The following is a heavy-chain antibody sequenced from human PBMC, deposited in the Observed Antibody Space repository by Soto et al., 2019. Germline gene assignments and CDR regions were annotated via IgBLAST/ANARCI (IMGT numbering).Heavy chain of an antibody. V-gene: IGHV3-23*01. CDR1: GFTFSSYA. Sequence: PGGSLRLSCAASGFTFSSYAMSWVRQAPGKGLEWVSAISGSGGSTYYADSVKGRFTISRDNSKNTLYLQMNSLRAEDTALYYCARAGGFYYYDSSGFDYWGQGTLVTVSS. CDR3: ARAGGFYYYDSSGFDY. CDR2: ISGSGGST. D-gene: IGHD3-22*01. J-gene: IGHJ4*02.